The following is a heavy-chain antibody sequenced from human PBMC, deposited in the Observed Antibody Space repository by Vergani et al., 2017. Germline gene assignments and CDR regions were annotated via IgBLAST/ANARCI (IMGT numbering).Heavy chain of an antibody. CDR2: INPSGGST. J-gene: IGHJ6*02. Sequence: QVQLVQSGAEVKKPGASVKVSKASGYTFTSYYMHWVRQAPGQGLEWMGIINPSGGSTSYAQKFQGRVTMTRDTSTSTVYMELSSLRSEDTAVYYCARDRRIAKHPGGDYYYYGMDVWGQGTTVTVSS. CDR1: GYTFTSYY. V-gene: IGHV1-46*01. CDR3: ARDRRIAKHPGGDYYYYGMDV. D-gene: IGHD6-13*01.